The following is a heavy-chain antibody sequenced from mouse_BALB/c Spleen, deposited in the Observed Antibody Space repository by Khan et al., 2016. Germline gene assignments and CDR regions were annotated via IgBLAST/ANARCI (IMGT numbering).Heavy chain of an antibody. Sequence: EVKLLESGPGLVKPSQSLSLTCTVTGYSITSGYGWNWIRQFPGNKLEWMGYISYSGSTNYNPSLKSRISITRDTSKNQFFLQLNSVTTEETARYYCARTAMIKYWGKGTTLTVSS. CDR2: ISYSGST. CDR1: GYSITSGYG. J-gene: IGHJ2*01. D-gene: IGHD1-2*01. V-gene: IGHV3-2*02. CDR3: ARTAMIKY.